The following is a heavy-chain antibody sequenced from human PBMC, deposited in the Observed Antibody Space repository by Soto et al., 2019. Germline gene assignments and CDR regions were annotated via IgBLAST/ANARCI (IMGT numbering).Heavy chain of an antibody. CDR2: IWYDGSKK. D-gene: IGHD5-18*01. CDR3: ARDRGSGYSYGTYYYSYGMDV. CDR1: GFTFSSYA. Sequence: QVQLVESGGGMVQPGRSLRLSCAASGFTFSSYAMHWVRQAPGKGLEWVAIIWYDGSKKYYADSVKDRFTISRDNSKNXLXLXXNSLRVEDTAEYYCARDRGSGYSYGTYYYSYGMDVWGQGTTVTVSS. J-gene: IGHJ6*02. V-gene: IGHV3-33*01.